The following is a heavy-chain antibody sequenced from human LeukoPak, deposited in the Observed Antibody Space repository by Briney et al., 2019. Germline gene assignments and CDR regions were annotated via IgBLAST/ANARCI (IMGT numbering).Heavy chain of an antibody. J-gene: IGHJ4*02. CDR2: IIPIFGTA. D-gene: IGHD5-24*01. Sequence: SVKVSCKASGATFSSYAISWVRQAPGQGLEWMGGIIPIFGTANYAQKFQGRVTITADESTSTAYMELSSLRSEDTAVYYCASPGRDGYNYYFDYWGQGTLVTVSS. CDR3: ASPGRDGYNYYFDY. V-gene: IGHV1-69*13. CDR1: GATFSSYA.